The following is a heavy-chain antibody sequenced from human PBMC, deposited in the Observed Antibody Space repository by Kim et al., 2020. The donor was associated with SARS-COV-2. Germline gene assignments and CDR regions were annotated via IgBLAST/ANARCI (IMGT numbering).Heavy chain of an antibody. CDR3: ARHMITFGGVDY. V-gene: IGHV5-10-1*01. D-gene: IGHD3-16*01. Sequence: KYSPSFEGHVAISADKSITTAYLQWTSLKASDTAMYYCARHMITFGGVDYWGQGTLVTVSS. J-gene: IGHJ4*02.